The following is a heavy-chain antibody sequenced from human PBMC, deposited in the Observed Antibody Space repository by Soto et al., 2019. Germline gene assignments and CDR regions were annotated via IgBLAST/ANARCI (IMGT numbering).Heavy chain of an antibody. CDR1: GGSFSGYY. Sequence: QVQLQQWGAGLLKPSETLSLTCAVYGGSFSGYYWSWIRQPPGKGLEWIGEINHSGSTNYNPSLKSRVTISVDTSKNQFSLKLSSVTAADTAVYYCARGVSPKRCSGGSCYSWSNYYYYYYMDVWGKGTTVTVSS. CDR3: ARGVSPKRCSGGSCYSWSNYYYYYYMDV. D-gene: IGHD2-15*01. V-gene: IGHV4-34*01. J-gene: IGHJ6*03. CDR2: INHSGST.